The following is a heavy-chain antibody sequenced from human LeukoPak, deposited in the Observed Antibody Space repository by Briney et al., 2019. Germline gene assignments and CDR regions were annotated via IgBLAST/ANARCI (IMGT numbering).Heavy chain of an antibody. CDR3: ARAHCGGDCYSLRNWFDP. Sequence: ASAKVSCKASGYTFTSYGISWVRQAPGQGLEWMGWISTYNGNTNYAQKLQGRVTITTDESTSTAYMELSSLRSEDTAVYYCARAHCGGDCYSLRNWFDPWGQGTLVTVSS. V-gene: IGHV1-18*01. CDR1: GYTFTSYG. J-gene: IGHJ5*02. D-gene: IGHD2-21*02. CDR2: ISTYNGNT.